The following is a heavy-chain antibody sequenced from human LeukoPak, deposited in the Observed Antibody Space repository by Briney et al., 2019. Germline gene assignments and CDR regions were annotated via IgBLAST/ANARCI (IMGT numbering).Heavy chain of an antibody. Sequence: SVKVSCKASGGTFSSYAISWVRQAPGQGLEWMGGIIPIFGTANYAQKFQGRVTMTRDTSTSTVYMELSSLRSEDTAVYYCAPDLTGNVPGYWGQGTLVTVSS. D-gene: IGHD7-27*01. V-gene: IGHV1-69*05. CDR1: GGTFSSYA. CDR2: IIPIFGTA. J-gene: IGHJ4*02. CDR3: APDLTGNVPGY.